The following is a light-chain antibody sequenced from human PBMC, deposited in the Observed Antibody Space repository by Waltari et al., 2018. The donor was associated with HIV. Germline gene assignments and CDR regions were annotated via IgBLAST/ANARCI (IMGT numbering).Light chain of an antibody. CDR2: DVS. Sequence: QSALTQPASVSGSPGQSITISCTGTSSDVGGYNYVSWYQQHPGKAPKLMIYDVSNLPSGVSSRFSGSKSGNTASLTISGLRAEDVADYYCSSYTSSSTWVFGGGTKLTVL. CDR1: SSDVGGYNY. J-gene: IGLJ3*02. V-gene: IGLV2-14*01. CDR3: SSYTSSSTWV.